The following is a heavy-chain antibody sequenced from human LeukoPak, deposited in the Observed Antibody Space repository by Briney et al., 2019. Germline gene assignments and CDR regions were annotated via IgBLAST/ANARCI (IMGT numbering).Heavy chain of an antibody. CDR1: GYTITGYY. Sequence: ASVKVSCKASGYTITGYYMHWVRQAPGQGLEWMGWINPYSGGTNYAQKFQGRVTMTRDTSISTAYMELSRLRSDDTAVYYCARAAWFGELSVLDYWGQGTLVTVSS. J-gene: IGHJ4*02. CDR2: INPYSGGT. D-gene: IGHD3-10*01. CDR3: ARAAWFGELSVLDY. V-gene: IGHV1-2*02.